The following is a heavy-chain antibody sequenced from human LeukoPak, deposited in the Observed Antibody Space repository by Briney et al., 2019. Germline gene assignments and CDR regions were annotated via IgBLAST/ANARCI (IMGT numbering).Heavy chain of an antibody. CDR3: VKERSPFDALDI. CDR2: IWSDGNNR. V-gene: IGHV3-33*06. CDR1: GFTFSTYG. J-gene: IGHJ3*02. Sequence: GRSLRLSCAASGFTFSTYGMHWVRQAPGKGLEWVAVIWSDGNNRFYADSVKGRFTFSRDNSKNTLSLQMNSLRAEDTAVYYCVKERSPFDALDIWGQGTMVTVSS.